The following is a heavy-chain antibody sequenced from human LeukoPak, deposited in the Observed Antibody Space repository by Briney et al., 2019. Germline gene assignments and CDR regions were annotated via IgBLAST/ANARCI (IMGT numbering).Heavy chain of an antibody. CDR1: GFTFDDYA. D-gene: IGHD2-21*02. V-gene: IGHV3-9*01. CDR2: ISWNSDSI. CDR3: AKDYCGGDCYSGWYFDL. J-gene: IGHJ2*01. Sequence: GRSLRLSCAAPGFTFDDYAMPWVRQAPGKGLEWVSGISWNSDSIGYADSVKGRFTISRDNAKNSLYLQLNSLRAEDTALYYCAKDYCGGDCYSGWYFDLWGRGTLVTVSS.